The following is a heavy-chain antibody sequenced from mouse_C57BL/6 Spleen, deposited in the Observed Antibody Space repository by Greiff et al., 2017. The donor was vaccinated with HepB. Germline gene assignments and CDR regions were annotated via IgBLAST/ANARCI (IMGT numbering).Heavy chain of an antibody. V-gene: IGHV7-3*01. CDR1: GFTFTDYY. CDR2: IRNKANGYTT. Sequence: EVQVVESGGGLVQPGGSLSLSCAASGFTFTDYYMSWVRQPPGKALEWLGFIRNKANGYTTEYSASVKGRFTISRDNSQSILYLQMNALRAEDSATYYCARYMGYSNPLYAMDYWGQGTSVTVSS. D-gene: IGHD2-5*01. J-gene: IGHJ4*01. CDR3: ARYMGYSNPLYAMDY.